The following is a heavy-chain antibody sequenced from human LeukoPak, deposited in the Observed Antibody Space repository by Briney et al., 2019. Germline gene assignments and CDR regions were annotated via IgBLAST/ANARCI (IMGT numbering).Heavy chain of an antibody. Sequence: GGSLRLSCAASGFTFSSYGMHWVRQAPGKGLEWVAFIRYDGSNKYYADSVKGRFTISRDNAKNSLYLQMNSLRAEDTAVYYCARDTLGGSYRTLDYWGQGTLVTVSS. CDR3: ARDTLGGSYRTLDY. J-gene: IGHJ4*02. D-gene: IGHD1-26*01. CDR1: GFTFSSYG. CDR2: IRYDGSNK. V-gene: IGHV3-30*02.